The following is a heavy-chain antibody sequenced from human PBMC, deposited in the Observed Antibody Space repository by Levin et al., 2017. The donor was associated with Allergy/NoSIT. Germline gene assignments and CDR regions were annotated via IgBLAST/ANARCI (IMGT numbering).Heavy chain of an antibody. CDR2: IDWDDDK. D-gene: IGHD3-10*01. J-gene: IGHJ4*02. Sequence: TLSLTCTFSGFSLTTSGMCVSWIRQPPGNALEWLARIDWDDDKYYSTSLKTRLTISRDTSKNQVVLTMTSMDPVDTAKYYCARATNHYYGRGFDYWGQGTPVTVSS. V-gene: IGHV2-70*11. CDR3: ARATNHYYGRGFDY. CDR1: GFSLTTSGMC.